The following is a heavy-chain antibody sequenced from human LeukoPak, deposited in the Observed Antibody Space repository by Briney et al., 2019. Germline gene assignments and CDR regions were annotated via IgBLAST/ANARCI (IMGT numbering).Heavy chain of an antibody. J-gene: IGHJ4*02. CDR1: GLTFSSYA. CDR3: AKDLYYYDSSGYYHVYFDY. CDR2: ISGSGGST. V-gene: IGHV3-23*01. Sequence: GGSLRLSCAASGLTFSSYAMSWVRQAPGKGLEWVSAISGSGGSTYYADSVKGRFTTSRDNSKNTLYLQMNSLRAEDTAVYYCAKDLYYYDSSGYYHVYFDYWGQGTLVTVSS. D-gene: IGHD3-22*01.